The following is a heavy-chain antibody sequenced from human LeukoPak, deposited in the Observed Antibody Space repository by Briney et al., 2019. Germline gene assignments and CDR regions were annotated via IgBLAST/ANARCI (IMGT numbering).Heavy chain of an antibody. CDR3: ARFPPDSSSWIQAYYYYYMDV. V-gene: IGHV3-30*04. Sequence: GGSLRLSCAASGFTFSSYAMHWVRQAPGKGLEWVAVISYDGSNKYYADSVKGRFTISRDNSKNTLYLQMNSLRAEDTAVYYCARFPPDSSSWIQAYYYYYMDVWGKGTTVTVSS. D-gene: IGHD6-13*01. CDR2: ISYDGSNK. J-gene: IGHJ6*03. CDR1: GFTFSSYA.